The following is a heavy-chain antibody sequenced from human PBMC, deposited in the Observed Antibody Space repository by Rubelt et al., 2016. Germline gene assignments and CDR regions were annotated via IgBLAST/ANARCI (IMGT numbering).Heavy chain of an antibody. CDR2: IYYSAST. J-gene: IGHJ4*02. D-gene: IGHD6-13*01. Sequence: QLQLQESGPGLVKPSETLSLTCTVSGGSITSNSYYWGWIRQPPGKGLEWIGSIYYSASTYYNPSLKSRVTISVDTSKNQFSLKLSSVTAADTAVYYCASSSSTKDYWGQGTLVTVSS. V-gene: IGHV4-39*01. CDR3: ASSSSTKDY. CDR1: GGSITSNSYY.